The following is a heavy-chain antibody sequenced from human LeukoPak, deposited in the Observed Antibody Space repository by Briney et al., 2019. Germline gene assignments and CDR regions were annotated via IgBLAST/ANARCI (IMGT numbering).Heavy chain of an antibody. CDR1: GFIFSNYA. V-gene: IGHV3-23*01. CDR2: ISGSGGST. Sequence: PGGSLRLSCAASGFIFSNYAMSWVRQAPGKGLEWVSGISGSGGSTNYADSVKGRFTISRDNAKNSMYLQMSSLRTEDTALYYCAKGVSSGIVAADMDYWGQGTLVTVSS. CDR3: AKGVSSGIVAADMDY. D-gene: IGHD6-13*01. J-gene: IGHJ4*02.